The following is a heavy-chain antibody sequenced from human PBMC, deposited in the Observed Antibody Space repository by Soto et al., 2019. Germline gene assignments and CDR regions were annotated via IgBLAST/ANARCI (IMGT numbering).Heavy chain of an antibody. Sequence: GESLKISCKGSGYSFTSYWIGGVRQMPGKGLEWRGIIYPGDSDTRYSPSFQGQVTISADKSISTAYLQWSSLKASDTAMYYCARPRAAMVKPQNYYYGTDVWGQRSTVRVS. CDR1: GYSFTSYW. J-gene: IGHJ6*02. CDR3: ARPRAAMVKPQNYYYGTDV. D-gene: IGHD5-18*01. V-gene: IGHV5-51*01. CDR2: IYPGDSDT.